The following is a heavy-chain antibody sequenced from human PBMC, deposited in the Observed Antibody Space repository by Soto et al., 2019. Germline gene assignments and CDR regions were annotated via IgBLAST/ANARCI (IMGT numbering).Heavy chain of an antibody. Sequence: SETLSLTCTVSGGSISGFHWSWIRQTPGKALEWIGYIHYSGSTNYNPSLRSRVTMSLDTSKDQYSLSLSSVTAADTAVYHCVRTIGVGYYFDSWGQGTLGTVSS. J-gene: IGHJ4*02. CDR3: VRTIGVGYYFDS. V-gene: IGHV4-59*03. D-gene: IGHD3-10*01. CDR1: GGSISGFH. CDR2: IHYSGST.